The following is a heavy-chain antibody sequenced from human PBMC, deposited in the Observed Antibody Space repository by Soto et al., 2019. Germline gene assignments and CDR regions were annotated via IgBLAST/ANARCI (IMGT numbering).Heavy chain of an antibody. J-gene: IGHJ6*03. D-gene: IGHD2-2*01. CDR1: GFTFSNAW. CDR2: IKSKTDGGTT. CDR3: THIVVVPAAPYYYYYYMDV. Sequence: GGSLRLSCAASGFTFSNAWMSWVRQAPGKGLEWVGRIKSKTDGGTTDYAAPVKGRFTISRDDSKNTLYLQMNSLKTEDTAVYYCTHIVVVPAAPYYYYYYMDVWGKGTTVTVSS. V-gene: IGHV3-15*01.